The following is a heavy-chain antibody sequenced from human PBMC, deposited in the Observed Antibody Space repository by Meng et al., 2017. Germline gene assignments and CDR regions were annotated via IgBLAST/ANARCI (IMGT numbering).Heavy chain of an antibody. V-gene: IGHV4-34*01. J-gene: IGHJ4*02. Sequence: LQQVGAVLSTASGTLSLLCVYYVGYFSGYTWSWTRTPPGKGLEWIGEINHSGSTNYNPSLKSRVTISVDTSKNQFSLKLSSVTAADTAVYYCARDTVEAYCGGDCCPLGYWGQGTLVTVSS. CDR1: VGYFSGYT. CDR2: INHSGST. D-gene: IGHD2-21*02. CDR3: ARDTVEAYCGGDCCPLGY.